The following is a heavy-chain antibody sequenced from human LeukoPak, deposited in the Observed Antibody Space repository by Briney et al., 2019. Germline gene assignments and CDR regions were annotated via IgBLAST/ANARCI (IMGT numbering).Heavy chain of an antibody. Sequence: GGSLRLSCAASGFTFSKHGMNWVRQAPGKGLEWVANIKQDGSEKYYVDSVKGRFTISRDNAKNSLYLQMNSLRAEDTAVYYCARGSYYDFWSGYFTPSYYYYYMDVWGKGTTVTISS. J-gene: IGHJ6*03. V-gene: IGHV3-7*01. CDR3: ARGSYYDFWSGYFTPSYYYYYMDV. CDR2: IKQDGSEK. D-gene: IGHD3-3*01. CDR1: GFTFSKHG.